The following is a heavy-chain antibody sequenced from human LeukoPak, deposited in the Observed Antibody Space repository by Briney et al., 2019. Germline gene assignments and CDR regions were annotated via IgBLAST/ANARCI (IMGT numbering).Heavy chain of an antibody. Sequence: GGSLRLSCVASGFTFSIYAMSWVRQAPGKGLEWVSAIVGRGISAYYADSVKGRFTISRDNSKNTLYLQMNSLRAEDTAVYSCAKDSGGGSAIYGMDVWGQGTTVTVSS. V-gene: IGHV3-23*01. CDR1: GFTFSIYA. CDR2: IVGRGISA. J-gene: IGHJ6*02. D-gene: IGHD3-10*01. CDR3: AKDSGGGSAIYGMDV.